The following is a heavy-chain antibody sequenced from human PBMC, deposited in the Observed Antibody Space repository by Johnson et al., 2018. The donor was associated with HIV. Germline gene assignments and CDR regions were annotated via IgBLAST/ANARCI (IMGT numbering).Heavy chain of an antibody. Sequence: VQLVESVGGVVQPGRSLRLSCAASGFTLSSYGMHWVRQAPGKGLEWVAVIYSGGSTYYADSVKGRFTISRDNSKNTLYLQMNSLRAEDTAIYYCARQPDNFWISDAFDIWGQGTMVTVSS. D-gene: IGHD3-3*01. CDR1: GFTLSSYG. J-gene: IGHJ3*02. V-gene: IGHV3-66*04. CDR2: IYSGGST. CDR3: ARQPDNFWISDAFDI.